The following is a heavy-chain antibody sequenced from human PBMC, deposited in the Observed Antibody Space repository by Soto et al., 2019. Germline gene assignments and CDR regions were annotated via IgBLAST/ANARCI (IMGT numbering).Heavy chain of an antibody. V-gene: IGHV3-48*02. D-gene: IGHD2-15*01. Sequence: GGSLRLSCAASGFTFSSYSMNWVRQGPGKGLEWVSYISSSSSTIYYADSVKGRFTISRDNAKNSLYLQMNSLRDEDTAVYYCARDQRCSGGSCYSFDYWGQGTLVTVSS. CDR1: GFTFSSYS. J-gene: IGHJ4*02. CDR3: ARDQRCSGGSCYSFDY. CDR2: ISSSSSTI.